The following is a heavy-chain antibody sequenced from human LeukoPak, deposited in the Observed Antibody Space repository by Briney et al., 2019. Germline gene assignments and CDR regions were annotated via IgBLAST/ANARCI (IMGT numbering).Heavy chain of an antibody. J-gene: IGHJ6*03. CDR1: GFNFDDYA. CDR2: LSWNSGSI. Sequence: GESLRLSCAASGFNFDDYAMHWVRQAPGKGLEWVSGLSWNSGSIAYADSVKGRFTISRDNSANSLYLQMNSLRGEDTALYYCTKDKGGSWTSYYNMDVWGKGTMVTVSS. D-gene: IGHD3/OR15-3a*01. CDR3: TKDKGGSWTSYYNMDV. V-gene: IGHV3-9*01.